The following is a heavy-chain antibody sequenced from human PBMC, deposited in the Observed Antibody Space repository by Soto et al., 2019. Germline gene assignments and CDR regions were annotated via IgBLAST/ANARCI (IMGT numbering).Heavy chain of an antibody. J-gene: IGHJ4*02. V-gene: IGHV4-31*03. Sequence: QVQLQESGPGLVKPSQTLSLTCTVSGGSISSGGYYWSWIRQHPGKGLEWIGYIYYSGSTYYNPSIKSRVTISVDPSTNQFSLKLSSVTAADTAVYYCARGGIQLWLRAYFDYWGQGTLVTVSS. D-gene: IGHD5-18*01. CDR1: GGSISSGGYY. CDR2: IYYSGST. CDR3: ARGGIQLWLRAYFDY.